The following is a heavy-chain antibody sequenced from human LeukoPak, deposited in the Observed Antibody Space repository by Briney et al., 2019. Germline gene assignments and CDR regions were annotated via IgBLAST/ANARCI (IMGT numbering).Heavy chain of an antibody. V-gene: IGHV4-31*03. Sequence: TPSETLSLTCTVSGGSISSGGYYWSWIRQHPGKGLEWIGYIYYSGSTYYNPSLKSRVTISVDTSKNQFSLKLSSVTAADTAVYYCARDESGSGWSGYYGMDVWGQETTVTVSS. J-gene: IGHJ6*02. CDR3: ARDESGSGWSGYYGMDV. CDR2: IYYSGST. CDR1: GGSISSGGYY. D-gene: IGHD6-19*01.